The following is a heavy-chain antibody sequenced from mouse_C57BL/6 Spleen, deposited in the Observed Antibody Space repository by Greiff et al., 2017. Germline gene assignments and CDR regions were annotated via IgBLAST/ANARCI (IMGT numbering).Heavy chain of an antibody. D-gene: IGHD1-1*01. CDR3: ARHYGPYFDY. V-gene: IGHV1-80*01. Sequence: VQLQQSGAELVKPGASVKISCKASGYAFSSYWMKWVKQRPGKGLEWIGQIYPGDGDSNYNGKFTGKATLTADKSSRTAYMQLSSLTSEDSAVYFCARHYGPYFDYWGQGTTLTVSS. CDR2: IYPGDGDS. J-gene: IGHJ2*01. CDR1: GYAFSSYW.